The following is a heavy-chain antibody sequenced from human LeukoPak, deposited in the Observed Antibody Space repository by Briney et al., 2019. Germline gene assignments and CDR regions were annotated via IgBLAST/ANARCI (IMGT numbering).Heavy chain of an antibody. J-gene: IGHJ3*02. CDR2: ISSSSSYI. Sequence: PGGSLRLPCAASGFTFSSYSMNWVRQAPGKGLEWVSSISSSSSYIYYADSVKGRFTISRDNAKNSLYLQMNSLRAEDTAVYYCARDSRGWELRDAFDIWGQGTMVTVSS. CDR1: GFTFSSYS. CDR3: ARDSRGWELRDAFDI. D-gene: IGHD1-26*01. V-gene: IGHV3-21*01.